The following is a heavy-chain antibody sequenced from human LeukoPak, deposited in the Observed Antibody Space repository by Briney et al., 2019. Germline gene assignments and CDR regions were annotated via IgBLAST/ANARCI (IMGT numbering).Heavy chain of an antibody. CDR1: GFTFSSYA. CDR2: IRGSGDST. CDR3: AKEPWSFDY. Sequence: TRGSLRLSCAASGFTFSSYAMSWVRQAPGKGLDWVSGIRGSGDSTYYADSVKGRFTISRDNSKNTLYLQMNSLRAEDTAVYYCAKEPWSFDYWGQGTLVTVSS. V-gene: IGHV3-23*01. D-gene: IGHD2-8*02. J-gene: IGHJ4*02.